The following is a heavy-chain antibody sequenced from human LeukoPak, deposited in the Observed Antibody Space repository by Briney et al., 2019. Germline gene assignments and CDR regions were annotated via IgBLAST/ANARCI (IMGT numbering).Heavy chain of an antibody. J-gene: IGHJ4*02. CDR3: ARMGYSSSSMDY. D-gene: IGHD6-6*01. CDR2: INQDGSVK. Sequence: PGGSLRLSCAASGFTFSNYWMSWVRQAPGKRLEWVANINQDGSVKYYVDPVKGRFTISRDNAKNSLYVQMNSLRVEDTAVYYCARMGYSSSSMDYWGQGTLVTVSS. CDR1: GFTFSNYW. V-gene: IGHV3-7*01.